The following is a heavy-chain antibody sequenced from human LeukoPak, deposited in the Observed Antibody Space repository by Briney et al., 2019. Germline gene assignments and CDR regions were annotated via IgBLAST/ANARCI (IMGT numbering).Heavy chain of an antibody. J-gene: IGHJ4*02. D-gene: IGHD6-6*01. CDR3: ASLSSSGLDY. Sequence: PGGPLRLSCAASGFTFSSYAMHWVRQAPGKGLEWVAVISYDGSNKYYADSVKGRFTISRDNSKNTLYLQMNSLRAEDTAVYYCASLSSSGLDYWGQGTLVTVSS. CDR1: GFTFSSYA. V-gene: IGHV3-30*04. CDR2: ISYDGSNK.